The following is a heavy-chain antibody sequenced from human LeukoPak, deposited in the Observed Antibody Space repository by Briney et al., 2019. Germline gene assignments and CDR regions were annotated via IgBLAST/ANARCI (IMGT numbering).Heavy chain of an antibody. J-gene: IGHJ6*02. CDR2: INHSGST. Sequence: SETLSLTCAVYGGSFSGYYWSWIRKPPGKGLEWIGEINHSGSTNYNPSLKSRVTISVDTSKNQFSLKLSSVTAADTAVYYCARGRGIAAAATQKYYYYYGMDVWGQGTTVTVSS. CDR1: GGSFSGYY. CDR3: ARGRGIAAAATQKYYYYYGMDV. V-gene: IGHV4-34*01. D-gene: IGHD6-13*01.